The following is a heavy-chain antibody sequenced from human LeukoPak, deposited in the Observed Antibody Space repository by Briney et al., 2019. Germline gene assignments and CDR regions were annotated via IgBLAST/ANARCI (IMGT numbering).Heavy chain of an antibody. CDR3: AKADGSYKTLVDY. V-gene: IGHV3-23*01. CDR1: GFTFSICA. D-gene: IGHD3-10*01. Sequence: GGSLRLSCAASGFTFSICAMNWVRQAPGKGLEWVSGISGSGSSTYYADSVKGRFTISSDSSKNTVYLQMNSLRAEDTAVYYCAKADGSYKTLVDYWGQGTLVTVSS. CDR2: ISGSGSST. J-gene: IGHJ4*02.